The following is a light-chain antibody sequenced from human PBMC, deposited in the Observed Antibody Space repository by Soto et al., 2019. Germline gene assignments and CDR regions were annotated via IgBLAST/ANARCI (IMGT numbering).Light chain of an antibody. V-gene: IGKV3-15*01. CDR3: QEDNSGPPWT. Sequence: SLATQYGAPAERPTLSCWSSQSVSSNLSWYQQKPGQAPRLLIYGASTRATGSPARFSGSGSGSEFTLTISRLQSEAFAVYYCQEDNSGPPWTCGQGTEADI. CDR2: GAS. CDR1: QSVSSN. J-gene: IGKJ1*01.